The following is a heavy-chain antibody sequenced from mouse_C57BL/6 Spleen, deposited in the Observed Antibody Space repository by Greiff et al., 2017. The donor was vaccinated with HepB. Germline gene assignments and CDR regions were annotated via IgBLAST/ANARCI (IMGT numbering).Heavy chain of an antibody. CDR3: ARDYYKAMDY. CDR1: GFTFSDYY. V-gene: IGHV5-16*01. Sequence: VESEGGLVQPGSSMKLSCTASGFTFSDYYMAWVRQVPEKGLEWVANINYDGSSTYYLDSLKSRFIISRDNAKNILYLQMSSLKSEDTATYYCARDYYKAMDYWGQGTSVTVSS. CDR2: INYDGSST. J-gene: IGHJ4*01. D-gene: IGHD1-1*01.